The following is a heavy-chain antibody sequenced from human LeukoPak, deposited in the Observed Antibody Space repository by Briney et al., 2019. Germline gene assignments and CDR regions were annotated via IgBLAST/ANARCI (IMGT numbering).Heavy chain of an antibody. J-gene: IGHJ4*02. D-gene: IGHD5/OR15-5a*01. CDR1: GFTFSNYA. CDR3: AKKVGLVSAPLYYFDV. CDR2: ISGPAGSW. Sequence: PGGSPRLSCAASGFTFSNYAMSWVRQAPGKGLEWVSAISGPAGSWDYADVVKGRFTISRNNSKNTLFLQMNSLSPEDTAIYYCAKKVGLVSAPLYYFDVWGQGTLVTVSS. V-gene: IGHV3-23*01.